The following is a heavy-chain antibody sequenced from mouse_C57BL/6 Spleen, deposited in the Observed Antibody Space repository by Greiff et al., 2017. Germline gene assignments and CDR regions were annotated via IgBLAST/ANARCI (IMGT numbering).Heavy chain of an antibody. Sequence: VQLQQPGAELVRPGSSVKLSCKASGYTFTSYWMDWVKQRPGQGLEWIGNIYPSDSETHYNQKFKDKATLTVDKSSSTAYMQLSSLTSEDSAVYYCARTGYYRDYWGQGTTLTVSS. CDR3: ARTGYYRDY. V-gene: IGHV1-61*01. CDR2: IYPSDSET. CDR1: GYTFTSYW. D-gene: IGHD2-3*01. J-gene: IGHJ2*01.